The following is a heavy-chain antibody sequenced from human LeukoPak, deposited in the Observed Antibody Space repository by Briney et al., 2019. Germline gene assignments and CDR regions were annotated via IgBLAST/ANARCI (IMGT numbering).Heavy chain of an antibody. CDR1: GVTVSRDY. D-gene: IGHD3-22*01. CDR2: IYSGGST. CDR3: AGTIVGKWAIDY. Sequence: PGGSLRLSCAASGVTVSRDYMNWVRQGPGEGLGWVSVIYSGGSTHYADSVKGRFTISRDNSKNTLYLQMNSLRAEDTAVYYCAGTIVGKWAIDYWGQGTLVTVSS. V-gene: IGHV3-53*01. J-gene: IGHJ4*02.